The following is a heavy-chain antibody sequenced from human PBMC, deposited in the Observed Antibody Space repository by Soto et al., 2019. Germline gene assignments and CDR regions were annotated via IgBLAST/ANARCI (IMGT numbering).Heavy chain of an antibody. CDR3: ARRNVTQVKGYYGMDV. CDR1: GGSISSSSYY. D-gene: IGHD2-21*02. J-gene: IGHJ6*02. Sequence: SETLSLTCTVSGGSISSSSYYWGWIRQPPGKGLEWIGSIYYSGSTYYNPSLKSRVTISVDTSKNQFSLKLSSVTAADTAVYYCARRNVTQVKGYYGMDVWGQGTTVTVSS. CDR2: IYYSGST. V-gene: IGHV4-39*01.